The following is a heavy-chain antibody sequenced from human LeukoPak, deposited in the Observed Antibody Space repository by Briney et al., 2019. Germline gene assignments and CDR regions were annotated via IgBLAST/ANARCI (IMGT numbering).Heavy chain of an antibody. CDR3: AKSTVTTTAAYDI. CDR1: GFTFNNFA. Sequence: GGSLRLSCAASGFTFNNFAMNWVRQAPGKGLEWVSAITGTGSTYYADSVRGRFTISRDISTAILFLQMNSLRGEDTALYYCAKSTVTTTAAYDIWGRGTVGTISS. V-gene: IGHV3-23*01. D-gene: IGHD4-17*01. CDR2: ITGTGST. J-gene: IGHJ3*02.